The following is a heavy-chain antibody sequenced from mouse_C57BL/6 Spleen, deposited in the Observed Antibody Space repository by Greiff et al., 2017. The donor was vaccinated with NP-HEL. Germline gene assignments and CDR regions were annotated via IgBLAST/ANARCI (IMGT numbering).Heavy chain of an antibody. CDR1: GYTFTGYW. V-gene: IGHV1-9*01. CDR3: ARTPSRAYYYGSSHLDY. J-gene: IGHJ2*01. D-gene: IGHD1-1*01. Sequence: QVQLQQSGAELMKPGASVKLSCKATGYTFTGYWIEWVKQRPGHGLEWIGEILPGSGSTNYNEKFKGKATFTADTSSNTAYMQLSSLTTEDSAIYYCARTPSRAYYYGSSHLDYWGQGTTLTVSS. CDR2: ILPGSGST.